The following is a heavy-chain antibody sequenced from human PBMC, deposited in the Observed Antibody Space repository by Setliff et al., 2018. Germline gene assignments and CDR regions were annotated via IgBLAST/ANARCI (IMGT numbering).Heavy chain of an antibody. J-gene: IGHJ6*03. D-gene: IGHD3-3*01. V-gene: IGHV4-59*01. CDR1: GVSITSDY. CDR3: ARLLRERPSLQPNYYYYMDV. CDR2: ILFGGST. Sequence: PSETLSLTCTVSGVSITSDYWSWIRQSPGKGLEWIAYILFGGSTTYNPSLTGRVTMSVETSKNQFSLRLTSLTAADTAVYYCARLLRERPSLQPNYYYYMDVWGKGTTVTVSS.